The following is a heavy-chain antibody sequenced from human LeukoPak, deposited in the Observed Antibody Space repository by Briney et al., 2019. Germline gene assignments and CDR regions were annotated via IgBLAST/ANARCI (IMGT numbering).Heavy chain of an antibody. J-gene: IGHJ4*02. D-gene: IGHD1-26*01. V-gene: IGHV3-49*04. CDR3: GRGLTVVGAKYYFDY. CDR1: GFTYGDYG. CDR2: IRSRLYGGTT. Sequence: PGRSLRLSCTPTGFTYGDYGMTWVRQAPGKGLEWVGFIRSRLYGGTTEYAASVKDRFTVSRDDSKSIAYLQMNNVNTEDTAVYFCGRGLTVVGAKYYFDYWGQGTLVTVSS.